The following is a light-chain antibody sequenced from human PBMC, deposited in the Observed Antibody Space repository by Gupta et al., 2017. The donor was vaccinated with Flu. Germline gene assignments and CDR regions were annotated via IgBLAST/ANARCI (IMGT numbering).Light chain of an antibody. CDR1: SNELSDYKY. CDR2: DVS. Sequence: QSALPHSPSVSGSPGQPVTISFTATSNELSDYKYVSRHQQRPGKAPKLIIYDVSERPSGVPDRFSGSKYGNTASLTISGLQAEDEADYYCSSDAGSSVVFGGGTKLTVL. CDR3: SSDAGSSVV. V-gene: IGLV2-11*01. J-gene: IGLJ2*01.